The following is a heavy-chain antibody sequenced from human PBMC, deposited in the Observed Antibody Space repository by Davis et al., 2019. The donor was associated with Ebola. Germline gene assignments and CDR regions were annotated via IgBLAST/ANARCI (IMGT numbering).Heavy chain of an antibody. V-gene: IGHV3-23*01. J-gene: IGHJ6*03. CDR1: GFTFNSYA. CDR3: VNPLYYYYNIDV. Sequence: GESLKISCAASGFTFNSYAMSWVRQAPGKGLEWVSAISGSGGSTHYADSVKGRFTISRDNSMNTVYLQMNSLTGEDTAVYYCVNPLYYYYNIDVWGKGTTVTVSS. CDR2: ISGSGGST. D-gene: IGHD3-16*02.